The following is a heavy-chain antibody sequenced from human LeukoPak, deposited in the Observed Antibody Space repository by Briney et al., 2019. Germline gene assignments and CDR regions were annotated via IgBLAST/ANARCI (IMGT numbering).Heavy chain of an antibody. CDR2: INHSGST. CDR1: GGSFSGYY. V-gene: IGHV4-34*01. Sequence: PSETLSLTCAVYGGSFSGYYWSWIRQPPGKGLEWIGEINHSGSTNYNPSLKRRVTISVDTSKNQFSLKLSSVTAADTAVYYCARRRGAGSSWYPRYWYFDLWGRGTLVTVSS. CDR3: ARRRGAGSSWYPRYWYFDL. D-gene: IGHD6-13*01. J-gene: IGHJ2*01.